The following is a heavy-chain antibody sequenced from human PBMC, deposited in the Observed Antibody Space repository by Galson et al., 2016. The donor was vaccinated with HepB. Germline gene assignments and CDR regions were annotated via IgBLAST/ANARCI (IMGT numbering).Heavy chain of an antibody. D-gene: IGHD3-22*01. CDR1: GFKFDDYA. J-gene: IGHJ6*02. CDR2: VNWNARSI. Sequence: SLRLSCAASGFKFDDYAMHWVRQAPGKGLEWVSSVNWNARSIAYADSVQGRFPISRDNAKRSLSLQMNSLRAEDTAVYYCAKTQSPTVSGGIYSIGHYKWDYAMDVWDQGTTVTVSS. V-gene: IGHV3-9*01. CDR3: AKTQSPTVSGGIYSIGHYKWDYAMDV.